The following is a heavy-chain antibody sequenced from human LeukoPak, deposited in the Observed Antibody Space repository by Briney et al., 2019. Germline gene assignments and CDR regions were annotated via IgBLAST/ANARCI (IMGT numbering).Heavy chain of an antibody. CDR1: GFTFGRYE. D-gene: IGHD7-27*01. CDR3: ARDDSPVQLGKDAFDV. V-gene: IGHV3-48*03. CDR2: ISSSGDVI. Sequence: QTGGSLRLSCAGSGFTFGRYEMNWVRQAPGKGLEWISYISSSGDVISYADSVKGRFTISRDNARNSLYLQMSSLRVEDTGVYYCARDDSPVQLGKDAFDVWGQGTMVTVS. J-gene: IGHJ3*01.